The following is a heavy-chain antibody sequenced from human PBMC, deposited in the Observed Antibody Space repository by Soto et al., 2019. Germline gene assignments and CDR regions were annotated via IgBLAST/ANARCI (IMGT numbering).Heavy chain of an antibody. CDR2: IWYDGSNK. Sequence: QVQLVESGGGVAQPGRSLRLSCAASGFTFSSYGMHWVRQAPGKGLEWVAVIWYDGSNKYYADSVKGRFTISRDNSKNTLYLQMNSLRAEDTAVYYCARDHPVTTRYYYYYYGMDVWGQGTTVTVSS. CDR1: GFTFSSYG. CDR3: ARDHPVTTRYYYYYYGMDV. J-gene: IGHJ6*02. D-gene: IGHD4-4*01. V-gene: IGHV3-33*01.